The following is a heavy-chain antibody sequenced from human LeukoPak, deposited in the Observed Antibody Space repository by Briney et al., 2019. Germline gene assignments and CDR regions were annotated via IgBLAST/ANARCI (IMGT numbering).Heavy chain of an antibody. J-gene: IGHJ4*02. V-gene: IGHV3-23*01. Sequence: PGGSLRLSCAASGFTFSSYAMSWVRQAPGRGLEWVSAISGSGGSTYYADSVKGRFTISRDNSKNTLYLQMNSLRAEDTAVYYCAKDTPLNYDILTGHGYFDYWGQGTLVTVSS. D-gene: IGHD3-9*01. CDR2: ISGSGGST. CDR3: AKDTPLNYDILTGHGYFDY. CDR1: GFTFSSYA.